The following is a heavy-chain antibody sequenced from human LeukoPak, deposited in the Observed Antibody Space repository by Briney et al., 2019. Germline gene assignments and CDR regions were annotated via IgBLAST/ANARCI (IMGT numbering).Heavy chain of an antibody. Sequence: GGSLRLSCAASGFTFSSYDFHWVRQAPGKGLEWVSCIRSSDATIFYADSAKGRFTISRDNDRNSLYLQMNSLRAEDTAVHYCAREEILDGSGKGFDHWGQGTLVTVSS. V-gene: IGHV3-48*03. CDR1: GFTFSSYD. J-gene: IGHJ4*02. D-gene: IGHD2-15*01. CDR2: IRSSDATI. CDR3: AREEILDGSGKGFDH.